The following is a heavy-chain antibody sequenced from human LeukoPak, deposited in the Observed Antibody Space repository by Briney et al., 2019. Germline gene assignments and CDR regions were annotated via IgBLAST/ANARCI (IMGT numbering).Heavy chain of an antibody. CDR1: GGSIGSSRYY. CDR2: IYYSGTT. CDR3: ARHNGDTKIDF. V-gene: IGHV4-39*01. D-gene: IGHD4-17*01. J-gene: IGHJ4*02. Sequence: SETLSLTCTVSGGSIGSSRYYWGWVRQPPGKGLEWTGSIYYSGTTYYNPSLKSRVTISVDTSKNQFSLKMSSVTTADTAVYYCARHNGDTKIDFWGQGTLVTVSS.